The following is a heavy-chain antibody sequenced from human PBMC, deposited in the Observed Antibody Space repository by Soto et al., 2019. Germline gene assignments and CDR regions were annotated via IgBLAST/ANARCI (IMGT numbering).Heavy chain of an antibody. D-gene: IGHD3-10*01. CDR1: GGSISSGY. CDR3: ARGRTAALIETRLFRVLFDL. J-gene: IGHJ4*01. V-gene: IGHV4-59*12. Sequence: SETLSLTCTVSGGSISSGYWSWLRQSPGEGLEWIGHISNTGTTNYSPSLKSRVIMSVDTSKTQISLNLSSVTAADTAVYYCARGRTAALIETRLFRVLFDLWAHGNLVTVSS. CDR2: ISNTGTT.